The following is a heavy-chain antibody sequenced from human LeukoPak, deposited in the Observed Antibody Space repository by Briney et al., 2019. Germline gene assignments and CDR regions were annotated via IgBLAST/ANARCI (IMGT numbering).Heavy chain of an antibody. CDR2: IKEDGSEK. V-gene: IGHV3-7*01. J-gene: IGHJ4*02. D-gene: IGHD3-22*01. Sequence: GGSLRLSCAASGFTFSTYWISWVRQAPGKGLEWVANIKEDGSEKYYGDSVKGRFTISRDNAKNSLYLQMNSLRAEDTAVYYCARDSSGYQWGQGTLVTVSS. CDR1: GFTFSTYW. CDR3: ARDSSGYQ.